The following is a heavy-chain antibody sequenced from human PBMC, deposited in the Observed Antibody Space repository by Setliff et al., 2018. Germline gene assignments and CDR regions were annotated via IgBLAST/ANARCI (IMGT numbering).Heavy chain of an antibody. V-gene: IGHV4-61*02. D-gene: IGHD4-17*01. Sequence: SETLSLTCTVSGDSISSGSYHWSWIRKPAGKGLEWIGRIHPSGSTNYNPSLKSRVTISADTSKNQFSLKVSSVTAADTAVYYCARVYGDNDLPDIWGQGTMVTVSS. CDR1: GDSISSGSYH. CDR2: IHPSGST. CDR3: ARVYGDNDLPDI. J-gene: IGHJ3*02.